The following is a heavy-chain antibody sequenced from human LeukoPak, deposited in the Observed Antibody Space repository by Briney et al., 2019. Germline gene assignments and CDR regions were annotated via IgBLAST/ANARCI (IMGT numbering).Heavy chain of an antibody. J-gene: IGHJ4*02. Sequence: PGGSLRLSCAASGFTFSTYWMSWVRQAPGKGLEWVANIKEDGGEKNYVDSVKGRFTISRDNAKNSLYLQMSSLRGEDTAAYYCARDKWELNYWGQGTLVTVSS. V-gene: IGHV3-7*01. CDR3: ARDKWELNY. CDR1: GFTFSTYW. D-gene: IGHD1-26*01. CDR2: IKEDGGEK.